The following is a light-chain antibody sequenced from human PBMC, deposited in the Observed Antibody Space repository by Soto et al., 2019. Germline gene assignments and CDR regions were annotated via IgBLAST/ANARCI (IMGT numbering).Light chain of an antibody. CDR3: QQYGGSPRT. J-gene: IGKJ5*01. CDR2: GAS. V-gene: IGKV3-20*01. Sequence: LTQSPGTLSLSPGERATLSCRASQRVSTTYLAWYQQKPGQAPRLLIYGASSRATGIPDRFSGSGSGTDLTLTIARLEPEDFAVYYCQQYGGSPRTFGQGTRLEIK. CDR1: QRVSTTY.